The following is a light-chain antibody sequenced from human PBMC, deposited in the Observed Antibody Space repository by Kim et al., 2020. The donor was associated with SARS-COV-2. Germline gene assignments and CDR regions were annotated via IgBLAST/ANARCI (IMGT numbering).Light chain of an antibody. V-gene: IGKV3-20*01. J-gene: IGKJ2*01. CDR2: AAS. CDR3: QQYGSSPYT. Sequence: LSPGEGATLSCRASQSVGSSFLAWYQQKPGQAPRLLIYAASSRATGIPDRFSGSGSGTDFTLTISRLEPEDFAVYYCQQYGSSPYTFGQGTRLEI. CDR1: QSVGSSF.